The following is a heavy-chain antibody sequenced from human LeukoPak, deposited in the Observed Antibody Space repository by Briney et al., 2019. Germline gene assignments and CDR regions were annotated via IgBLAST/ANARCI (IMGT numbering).Heavy chain of an antibody. CDR2: IDYSGSA. V-gene: IGHV4-59*01. CDR3: ARAGGGYSYDY. Sequence: SETLSLTCTVSGGSISSYYWSWIRHPPGQGLEWIGYIDYSGSANYNPSLKSRVTISVDTSKSQFSLRLSSVTAADTALYYCARAGGGYSYDYWGQGTLVTVSS. J-gene: IGHJ4*02. CDR1: GGSISSYY. D-gene: IGHD5-18*01.